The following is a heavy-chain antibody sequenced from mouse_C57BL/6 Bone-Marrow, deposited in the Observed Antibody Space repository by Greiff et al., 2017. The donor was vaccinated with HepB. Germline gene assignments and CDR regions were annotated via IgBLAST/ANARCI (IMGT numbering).Heavy chain of an antibody. CDR3: AKTTVFPYFDY. CDR1: GFTFSSYG. Sequence: EVKLMESGGDLVKPGGSLKLSCAASGFTFSSYGMSWVRQTPDKRLEWVATISSGGSYTYYPDSVKGRFTISRDNAKNTLYLQMSSLKSEDTAMYYCAKTTVFPYFDYWGQGTTLTVSS. V-gene: IGHV5-6*01. CDR2: ISSGGSYT. D-gene: IGHD1-1*01. J-gene: IGHJ2*01.